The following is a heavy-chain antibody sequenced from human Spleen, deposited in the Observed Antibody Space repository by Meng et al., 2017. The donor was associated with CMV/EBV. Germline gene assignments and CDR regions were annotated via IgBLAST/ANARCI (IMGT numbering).Heavy chain of an antibody. CDR2: IIPILHIA. CDR3: AREFKNRRGIFGVASGGYYGMDV. J-gene: IGHJ6*02. Sequence: IGWVRQAPGQGLEWMGGIIPILHIANYAQNFQGRVTITADNSTSTAYMELSSLRSEDTAVYYCAREFKNRRGIFGVASGGYYGMDVWGQGTTVTVSS. D-gene: IGHD3-3*01. V-gene: IGHV1-69*10.